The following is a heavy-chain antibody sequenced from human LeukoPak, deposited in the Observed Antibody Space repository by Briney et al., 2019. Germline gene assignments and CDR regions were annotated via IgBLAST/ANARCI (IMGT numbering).Heavy chain of an antibody. CDR1: GYTFTSYD. CDR3: ARGQDNLWFGEFGY. CDR2: MNPNSGNT. Sequence: ASVKVSCKASGYTFTSYDINWVRQATGQGLEWMGWMNPNSGNTGYAQKFQGSVTMTRNTSISTAYMELSSLRSEDTAVYYCARGQDNLWFGEFGYWGQGTLVTVSS. D-gene: IGHD3-10*01. J-gene: IGHJ4*02. V-gene: IGHV1-8*01.